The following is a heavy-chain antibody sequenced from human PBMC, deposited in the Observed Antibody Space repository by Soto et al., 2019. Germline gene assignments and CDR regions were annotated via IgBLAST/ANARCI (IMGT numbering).Heavy chain of an antibody. CDR2: IYPGDSDT. J-gene: IGHJ6*02. D-gene: IGHD3-3*02. CDR3: ARYLDTLEYNGMDV. Sequence: GESLKISCKGSGYRFSTYWIGWVRQMPGKGLEWMGRIYPGDSDTRYSPSFQGQVTISADKSISTAYLQLGRLKASDTAMYYCARYLDTLEYNGMDVWGQGTPVTVSS. V-gene: IGHV5-51*01. CDR1: GYRFSTYW.